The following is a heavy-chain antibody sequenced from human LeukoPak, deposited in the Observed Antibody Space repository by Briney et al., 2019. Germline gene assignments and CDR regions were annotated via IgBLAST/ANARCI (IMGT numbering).Heavy chain of an antibody. CDR3: ARGVDTAMLPHYYYGMDV. V-gene: IGHV4-31*03. J-gene: IGHJ6*02. CDR2: IYYSGST. Sequence: SETLSLTCTVSGGSISSGGYYWSWIRQHPGKGLEWIGYIYYSGSTYYNPSLKSRVTISVDTSKSQFSLKLSSVTAADTAVYYCARGVDTAMLPHYYYGMDVWGQGTTVTVSS. CDR1: GGSISSGGYY. D-gene: IGHD5-18*01.